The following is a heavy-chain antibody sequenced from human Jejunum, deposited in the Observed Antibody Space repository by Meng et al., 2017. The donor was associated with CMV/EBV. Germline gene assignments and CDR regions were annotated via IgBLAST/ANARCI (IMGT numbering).Heavy chain of an antibody. Sequence: APGFTFSSHSMHWVRQAPGKGLEWVSYISSTSSTTHYADSMKGRFTISRDNAKNSLYLQMNSLRGEDTAVYYCARNPPGKGFIDYWGQGTLVTVSS. J-gene: IGHJ4*02. D-gene: IGHD1-1*01. CDR1: GFTFSSHS. V-gene: IGHV3-48*04. CDR3: ARNPPGKGFIDY. CDR2: ISSTSSTT.